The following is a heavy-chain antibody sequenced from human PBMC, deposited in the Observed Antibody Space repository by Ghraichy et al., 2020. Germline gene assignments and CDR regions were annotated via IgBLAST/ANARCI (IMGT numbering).Heavy chain of an antibody. V-gene: IGHV4-59*01. J-gene: IGHJ4*02. Sequence: SETLSLTCTVSGGSISSYYWSWIRQPPGKGLEWIGYIYYSGSTNYNPSLKSRVTISVDTSKNQFSLKLSSVTAADTAVYYCARAFRDVGFRELLVVWDYWGQGTLITVPS. CDR1: GGSISSYY. D-gene: IGHD3-10*01. CDR3: ARAFRDVGFRELLVVWDY. CDR2: IYYSGST.